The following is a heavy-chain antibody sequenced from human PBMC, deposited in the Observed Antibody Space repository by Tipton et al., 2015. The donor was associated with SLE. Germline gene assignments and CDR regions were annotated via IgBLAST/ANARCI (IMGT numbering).Heavy chain of an antibody. D-gene: IGHD2-8*01. V-gene: IGHV1-8*01. CDR2: MNPDSGNT. J-gene: IGHJ2*01. Sequence: QVQLVQSGAEAKKPGASVKVSCKASGYTFTSYDINWVRQATGQGLEWMGWMNPDSGNTVYAQKFQGRITMTRNTSISTVYMELSSLRSEDTAVYYCARPSCNIAVCYTSRGGYFDLWGRGTLVTVSS. CDR1: GYTFTSYD. CDR3: ARPSCNIAVCYTSRGGYFDL.